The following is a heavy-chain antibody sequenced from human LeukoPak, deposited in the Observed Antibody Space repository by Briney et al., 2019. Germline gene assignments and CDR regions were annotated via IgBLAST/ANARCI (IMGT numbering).Heavy chain of an antibody. CDR1: GFTFSSYG. J-gene: IGHJ6*03. D-gene: IGHD2-15*01. Sequence: GGSLRLSCTASGFTFSSYGMHWVRQAPGKGLEWEAVISYDGTNKYYADSVKGRFTISRDNSKNTLYLQMNSLRAEDTAVYYCAKTIDYYYYYYMDVWGKGTTVTVSS. V-gene: IGHV3-30*18. CDR3: AKTIDYYYYYYMDV. CDR2: ISYDGTNK.